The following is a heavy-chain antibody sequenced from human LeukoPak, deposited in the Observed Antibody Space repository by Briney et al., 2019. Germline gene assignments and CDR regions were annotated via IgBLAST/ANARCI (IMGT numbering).Heavy chain of an antibody. V-gene: IGHV3-43*01. D-gene: IGHD4-17*01. CDR3: ARTSYGDYEGY. Sequence: PGGSLRLSCAASGFTFDDYTMHWVRQAPGKGLEWVSLISWDGGSTYHADSVKGRFTTSRDKSKNTFFLQMNSLRVEDTAVYYCARTSYGDYEGYWGQGTLVTVSS. J-gene: IGHJ4*02. CDR1: GFTFDDYT. CDR2: ISWDGGST.